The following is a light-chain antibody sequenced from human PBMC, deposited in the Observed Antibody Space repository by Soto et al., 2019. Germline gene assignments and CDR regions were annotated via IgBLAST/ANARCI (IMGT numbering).Light chain of an antibody. CDR1: QGINTW. J-gene: IGKJ1*01. CDR2: KAS. V-gene: IGKV1-5*03. Sequence: DIQMTQSPSSLSASVGDRVTITCRASQGINTWLAWYQQKPGKAPKLLIYKASSLESGVPSRFSGSGSGTEFTLTISSLQPGDSARYYCQQYNGSPWTFGQGTKVEIK. CDR3: QQYNGSPWT.